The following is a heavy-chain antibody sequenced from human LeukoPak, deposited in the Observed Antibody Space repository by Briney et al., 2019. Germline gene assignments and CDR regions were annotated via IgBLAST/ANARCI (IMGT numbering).Heavy chain of an antibody. CDR2: ISAIDDST. CDR3: AKDLTTVATPYYYYYMDV. Sequence: PGGSLRLSCAASGFTFSSYAMDWVRQAPEKGLEWVSAISAIDDSTHYADSVKGRFTISRDNAENSVYLQMNSLRAEDTAVYYCAKDLTTVATPYYYYYMDVWGKGTTVTVSS. V-gene: IGHV3-23*01. D-gene: IGHD4-23*01. CDR1: GFTFSSYA. J-gene: IGHJ6*03.